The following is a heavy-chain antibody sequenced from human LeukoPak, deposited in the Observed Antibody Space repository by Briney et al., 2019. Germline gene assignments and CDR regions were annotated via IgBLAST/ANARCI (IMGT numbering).Heavy chain of an antibody. D-gene: IGHD2-2*01. Sequence: SQTLSLTCAISGDSVSGNSVTWNWIRQSPSRGLEWLGRTYYRSTWYNDYAVSVRGRITVNPDTSKNQFSLHLNSVTPEDTAVYYCARRLTQYDCFDPWGRGILVTVSS. CDR3: ARRLTQYDCFDP. J-gene: IGHJ5*02. V-gene: IGHV6-1*01. CDR2: TYYRSTWYN. CDR1: GDSVSGNSVT.